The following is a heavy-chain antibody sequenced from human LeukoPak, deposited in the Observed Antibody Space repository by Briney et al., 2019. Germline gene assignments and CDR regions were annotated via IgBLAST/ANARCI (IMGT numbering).Heavy chain of an antibody. CDR2: IYHSGST. J-gene: IGHJ5*02. CDR1: GGSINSSNW. CDR3: ARDLLAAAGTRWFDP. Sequence: SGTLSLTCAVSGGSINSSNWWRWVRQPPGEGLEWIGGIYHSGSTNYNPSLKIRVTISVDKSKNQFSLKLSSVTAADTAVYYCARDLLAAAGTRWFDPWGQGTLVTVSS. D-gene: IGHD6-13*01. V-gene: IGHV4-4*02.